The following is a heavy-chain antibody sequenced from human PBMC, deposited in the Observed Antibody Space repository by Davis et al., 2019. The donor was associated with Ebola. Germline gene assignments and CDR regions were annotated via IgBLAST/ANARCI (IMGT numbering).Heavy chain of an antibody. D-gene: IGHD6-13*01. CDR3: ARTVWYSSSWPTWYYYYYMDV. J-gene: IGHJ6*03. CDR1: GYTFTNYW. CDR2: IYPSDSDT. V-gene: IGHV5-51*01. Sequence: PGGSLRLSCKASGYTFTNYWIAWVRQMPEKGLEWMGIIYPSDSDTRYSPSFQGQVTISVDKSIDTTYLQWSSLKASDTAMYYCARTVWYSSSWPTWYYYYYMDVWGKGTTVTVSS.